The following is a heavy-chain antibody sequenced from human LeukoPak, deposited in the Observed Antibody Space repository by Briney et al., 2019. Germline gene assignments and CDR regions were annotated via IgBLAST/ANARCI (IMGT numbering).Heavy chain of an antibody. CDR2: ISGSGGST. CDR3: AKDRMVRGAHNWFDP. Sequence: GGSLRLSCAASGFTFSSYAMSWVRQAPGKGLEGVSAISGSGGSTYYADSVKGRFTISRDNSKNTLYLQMNSLRAEDTAVYYCAKDRMVRGAHNWFDPWGQGTLVTVPS. CDR1: GFTFSSYA. J-gene: IGHJ5*02. V-gene: IGHV3-23*01. D-gene: IGHD3-10*01.